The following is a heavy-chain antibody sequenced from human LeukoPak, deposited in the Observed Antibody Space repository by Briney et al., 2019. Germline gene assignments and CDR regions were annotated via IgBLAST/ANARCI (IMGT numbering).Heavy chain of an antibody. J-gene: IGHJ4*02. CDR1: GGSINSGSYY. D-gene: IGHD3-22*01. Sequence: SETLSLTCTVSGGSINSGSYYWGWIRQPAGKGLEWIGRIYTSGSTNYNPSLKSRVTMSLDTSKNQFTLKLSSVTAADTAVYYCARVSYDSSGHSFDYWGQGTLVTVSS. CDR2: IYTSGST. V-gene: IGHV4-61*02. CDR3: ARVSYDSSGHSFDY.